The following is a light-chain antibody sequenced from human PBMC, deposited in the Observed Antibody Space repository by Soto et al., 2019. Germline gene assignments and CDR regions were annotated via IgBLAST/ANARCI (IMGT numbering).Light chain of an antibody. CDR3: QQYSSSPIT. Sequence: EIVMTQSPATLSLSPGERATLSCRASQNVANYLDWYQQKPGQAPRLLIYGASSRATGIPDRFSGGGSGTDFSLTISRLDPEDFAVYYCQQYSSSPITFGQGTKVDIK. CDR2: GAS. J-gene: IGKJ1*01. V-gene: IGKV3-20*01. CDR1: QNVANY.